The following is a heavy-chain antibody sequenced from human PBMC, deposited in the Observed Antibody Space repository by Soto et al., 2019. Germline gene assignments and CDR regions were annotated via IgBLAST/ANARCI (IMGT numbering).Heavy chain of an antibody. Sequence: PGGSLSLSCAASGFTFSSYAMSWVRQAPWKWREWVSAISGSGGSTYYADSVKGRFTISRDNSKNTLYLQMNSLRAEDTAVYYCAKGSNYDILTGLLYYFDYWGQGTLVTVSS. CDR1: GFTFSSYA. D-gene: IGHD3-9*01. J-gene: IGHJ4*02. CDR2: ISGSGGST. V-gene: IGHV3-23*01. CDR3: AKGSNYDILTGLLYYFDY.